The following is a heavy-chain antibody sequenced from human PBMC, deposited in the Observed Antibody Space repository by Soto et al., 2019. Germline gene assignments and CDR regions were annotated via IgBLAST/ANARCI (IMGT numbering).Heavy chain of an antibody. J-gene: IGHJ6*02. V-gene: IGHV3-13*01. CDR3: ARGLTDFWSGYHNYYYYGMDV. Sequence: GGSLRLSCAASGFTFSSYDMHWVRQATGKGLEWVSAIGTAGDTYYPGSVKGRFTISRENAKNSLYLQMNSLRAEDTAVYYCARGLTDFWSGYHNYYYYGMDVWGQGTTVTVSS. CDR2: IGTAGDT. D-gene: IGHD3-3*01. CDR1: GFTFSSYD.